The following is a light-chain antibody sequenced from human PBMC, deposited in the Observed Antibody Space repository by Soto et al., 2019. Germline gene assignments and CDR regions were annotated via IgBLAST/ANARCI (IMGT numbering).Light chain of an antibody. V-gene: IGKV1-9*01. CDR2: GAP. CDR3: QQHNSYPLT. CDR1: QGISSY. J-gene: IGKJ4*01. Sequence: DIQLTQSPSFLSASVGDRVTITCRASQGISSYLAWYQQKPGKAPNLLIYGAPTLQSGVPSRFSGSGSGTEFTLTISSLQPEDFETYYCQQHNSYPLTFGGATKVEIK.